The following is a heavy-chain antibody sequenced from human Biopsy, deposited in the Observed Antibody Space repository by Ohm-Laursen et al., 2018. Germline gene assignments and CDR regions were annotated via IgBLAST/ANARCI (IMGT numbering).Heavy chain of an antibody. CDR1: GYSFTSYY. D-gene: IGHD6-19*01. J-gene: IGHJ4*02. CDR3: ARNTGWYGDLYYFDY. Sequence: EASVKVSCKASGYSFTSYYMHWVRQAPGQGLEWMGMINPSGSTTSYPQIFQGRVTMTRDTSKSTVYMGLSSLRSADTAVYFCARNTGWYGDLYYFDYWGQGTLVTVSS. V-gene: IGHV1-46*01. CDR2: INPSGSTT.